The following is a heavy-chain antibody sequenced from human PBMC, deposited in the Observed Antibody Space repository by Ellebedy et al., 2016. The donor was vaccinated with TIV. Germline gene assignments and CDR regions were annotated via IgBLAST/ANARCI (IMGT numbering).Heavy chain of an antibody. CDR1: GFTFSTHA. V-gene: IGHV3-23*01. D-gene: IGHD3-9*01. Sequence: PGGSLRLSCEASGFTFSTHAMSWVRQAPGKGLAWVSGISYNGDGTYYADPVKGRFTISRDNAKNALYLQMNSLRAEDTAVYHCVRDLVLYFDWAPVMDVWGQGTTVTVSS. CDR3: VRDLVLYFDWAPVMDV. J-gene: IGHJ6*02. CDR2: ISYNGDGT.